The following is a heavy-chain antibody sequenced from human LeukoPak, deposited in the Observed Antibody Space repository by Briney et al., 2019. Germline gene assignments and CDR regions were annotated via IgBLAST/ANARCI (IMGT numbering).Heavy chain of an antibody. V-gene: IGHV4-34*01. CDR3: ARGQGWLQLIY. J-gene: IGHJ4*02. CDR2: INHSGST. Sequence: PSETLSLTCAVYGGSFSGYYWSWIRQPPGKGREWIGEINHSGSTNYNPSLKSRVTISVDTSKNQFSLKLSSVTAADTAVYYCARGQGWLQLIYWGQGTLVTVSS. CDR1: GGSFSGYY. D-gene: IGHD5-24*01.